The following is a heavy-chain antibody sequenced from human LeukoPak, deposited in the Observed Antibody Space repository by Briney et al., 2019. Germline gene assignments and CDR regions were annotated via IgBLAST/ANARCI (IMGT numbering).Heavy chain of an antibody. V-gene: IGHV3-30*02. CDR3: AKDPPYSSGWVDY. CDR1: GFTFSSYG. J-gene: IGHJ4*02. Sequence: GGSLRLSCAASGFTFSSYGMHWVRQAPGKGLEWVAFIRYEGSNKYYADSVKGRFTISRDNSKNTLYLQMNSLRAEDTAVYYCAKDPPYSSGWVDYWGQGTLVTVSS. CDR2: IRYEGSNK. D-gene: IGHD6-19*01.